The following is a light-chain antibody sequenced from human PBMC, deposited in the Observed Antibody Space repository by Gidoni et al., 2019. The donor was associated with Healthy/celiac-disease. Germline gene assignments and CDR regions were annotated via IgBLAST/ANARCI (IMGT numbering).Light chain of an antibody. CDR3: SSYTSSSTQHVV. Sequence: QSALTQPAPVSGSPGQSITISCTGTSSDVGGYNYVSWYQQHPGKAPKLMIYDVSNRPSGVSNRFSGSKSGNTASLTISGLQAEDEADYYCSSYTSSSTQHVVFGGGTKLTVL. V-gene: IGLV2-14*01. CDR2: DVS. CDR1: SSDVGGYNY. J-gene: IGLJ2*01.